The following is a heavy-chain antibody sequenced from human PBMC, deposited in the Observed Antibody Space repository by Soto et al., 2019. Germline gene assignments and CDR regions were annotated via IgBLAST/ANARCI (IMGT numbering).Heavy chain of an antibody. Sequence: GESLKISCKGSGYSFTSYWIGWVRQMPGKGLEWMGIIYPGDSDTRYSPSFQGQVTISADKSISTAYLQWSSLKASDTAMYYCARQETNYDFWSGYSYNWFDPWGQGTLVTVSS. D-gene: IGHD3-3*01. CDR2: IYPGDSDT. CDR1: GYSFTSYW. CDR3: ARQETNYDFWSGYSYNWFDP. J-gene: IGHJ5*02. V-gene: IGHV5-51*01.